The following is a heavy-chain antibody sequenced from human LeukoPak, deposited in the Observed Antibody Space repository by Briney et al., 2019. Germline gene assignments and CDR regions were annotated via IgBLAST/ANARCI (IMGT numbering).Heavy chain of an antibody. CDR2: ISSSSSTI. J-gene: IGHJ4*02. D-gene: IGHD6-13*01. CDR1: GFTSSTYS. Sequence: GGSLRLSCAASGFTSSTYSMNWVRQAPGKGLEWVAYISSSSSTIYYADSVKGRFTISRDKAKNLLYLQMNSLRAEDTAVYYCASKIIAAAGYWGQGTLVTVSS. CDR3: ASKIIAAAGY. V-gene: IGHV3-48*01.